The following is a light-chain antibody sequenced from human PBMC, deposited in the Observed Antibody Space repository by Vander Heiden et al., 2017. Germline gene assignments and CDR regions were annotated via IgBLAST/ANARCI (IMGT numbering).Light chain of an antibody. Sequence: EIVMTQSPATLSVSPGERVTRSCRASQSVSINLAWYQQKPGQAPRLLIYVASTRATGIPARFSGSGSGTEFTLTISSLQSDDSAVYYCQQYNNWPRTFGHGTKVEIK. CDR1: QSVSIN. CDR3: QQYNNWPRT. CDR2: VAS. V-gene: IGKV3-15*01. J-gene: IGKJ1*01.